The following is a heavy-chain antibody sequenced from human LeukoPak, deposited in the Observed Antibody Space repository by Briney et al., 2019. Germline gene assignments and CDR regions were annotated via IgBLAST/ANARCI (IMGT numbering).Heavy chain of an antibody. Sequence: SETLSLTCTVSGGSISSNSYYWGWIRQPPGKGLEGLGSFYYSESTYYNPSLKSRVTISVDTSKNQFSLKLSSVTAADTAVYYCARAILWFGNHDAFDIWGQGTMVTVSS. J-gene: IGHJ3*02. V-gene: IGHV4-39*01. CDR1: GGSISSNSYY. D-gene: IGHD3-10*01. CDR2: FYYSEST. CDR3: ARAILWFGNHDAFDI.